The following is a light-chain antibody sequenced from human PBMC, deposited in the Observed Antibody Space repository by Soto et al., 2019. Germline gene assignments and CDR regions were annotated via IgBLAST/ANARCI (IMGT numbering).Light chain of an antibody. Sequence: ESVLTQSPGTLSLSPGERVTISCRASQSVTSTYLAWYQRKPGQAPRLLIYGASSRATGIPDRFSGSGSGTDFTLTISRLEAEDFAMYYCQQYGSSPRAFGQGTKVEIK. CDR2: GAS. V-gene: IGKV3-20*01. CDR1: QSVTSTY. CDR3: QQYGSSPRA. J-gene: IGKJ1*01.